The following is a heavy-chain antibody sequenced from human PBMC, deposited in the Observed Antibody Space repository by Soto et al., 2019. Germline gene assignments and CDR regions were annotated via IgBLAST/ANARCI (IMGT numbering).Heavy chain of an antibody. CDR1: GYSFTRYR. J-gene: IGHJ6*02. V-gene: IGHV5-51*01. Sequence: VESLKISGKGSGYSFTRYRIAWERQMPGKGLEWMGIIYPGDSDTKYSPSLQGQVSISADTSISTAYLQWTSLKASDTAMYYCARSRRGAYSSGWYSPSGYFNYGIDVWGQGSKVTVSS. D-gene: IGHD6-19*01. CDR3: ARSRRGAYSSGWYSPSGYFNYGIDV. CDR2: IYPGDSDT.